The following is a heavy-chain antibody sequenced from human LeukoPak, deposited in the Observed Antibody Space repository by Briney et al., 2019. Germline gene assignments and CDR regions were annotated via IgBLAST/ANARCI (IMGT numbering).Heavy chain of an antibody. J-gene: IGHJ4*02. Sequence: GGSLRPSCAASGFTFSSYAMSWVRQAPGKGLEWVSAISGSGGSTYYADSVKGRFTISRDNSKNTLYLQMNSLRAEDTAVYYCAKSFSREQWLPSPSDYWGQGTLVTVSS. CDR2: ISGSGGST. D-gene: IGHD6-19*01. CDR3: AKSFSREQWLPSPSDY. CDR1: GFTFSSYA. V-gene: IGHV3-23*01.